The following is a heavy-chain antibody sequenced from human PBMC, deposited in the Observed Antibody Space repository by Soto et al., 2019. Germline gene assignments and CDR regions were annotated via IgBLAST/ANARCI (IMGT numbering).Heavy chain of an antibody. Sequence: ASVKVSCKASGYTFTSYGISWVRQAPGQGLEWMGWISAYNGNTNYAQKLQGRVTITRDTSASTAYMELSSLRSEDTAVYYCARDPGYRYGYNWGQGTLVNVS. CDR3: ARDPGYRYGYN. CDR1: GYTFTSYG. CDR2: ISAYNGNT. D-gene: IGHD5-18*01. V-gene: IGHV1-18*01. J-gene: IGHJ4*02.